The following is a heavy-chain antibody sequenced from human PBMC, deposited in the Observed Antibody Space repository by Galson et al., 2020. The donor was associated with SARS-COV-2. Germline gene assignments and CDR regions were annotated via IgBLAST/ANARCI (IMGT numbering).Heavy chain of an antibody. J-gene: IGHJ6*02. CDR3: AREASWAMFGMDV. CDR1: GFHFNRYT. Sequence: GRSLRLSCAVSGFHFNRYTMSWVRQAPGKGLEWVPSISSNREYIYSVDSVKGRFTISRDNAKNSLYLQMNSLRAEDTSVYYCAREASWAMFGMDVWVQGTTVTVSS. D-gene: IGHD1-26*01. V-gene: IGHV3-21*01. CDR2: ISSNREYI.